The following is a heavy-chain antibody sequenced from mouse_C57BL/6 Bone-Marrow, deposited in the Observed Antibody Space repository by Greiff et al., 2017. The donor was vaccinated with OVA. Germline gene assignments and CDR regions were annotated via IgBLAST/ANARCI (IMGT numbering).Heavy chain of an antibody. D-gene: IGHD2-5*01. CDR1: GYTFTSYW. V-gene: IGHV1-64*01. CDR3: ARGTYYSNPRAMDY. J-gene: IGHJ4*01. Sequence: VQLQQPGAELVKPGASVKLSCKASGYTFTSYWMHWVKQRPGQGLEWIGMIHPTSGSTNYNEKFKSKATLTVDKSSSTAYMQLSSLTSEDSAVYYCARGTYYSNPRAMDYWGQGTSVTGSS. CDR2: IHPTSGST.